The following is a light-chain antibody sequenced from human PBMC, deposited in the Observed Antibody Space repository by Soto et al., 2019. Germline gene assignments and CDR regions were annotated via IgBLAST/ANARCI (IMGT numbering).Light chain of an antibody. CDR1: QTVTNNY. CDR2: XAS. CDR3: QQYGTSRT. V-gene: IGKV3-20*01. Sequence: EIVLTQSPGTLSLSPGERXXXXXXASQTVTNNYLAWYQQRPGLXXRLLMXXASARTAGIPDRFTGSGSGTXFTLTISRLEXEDFAVYYCQQYGTSRTFGQGTKVDIK. J-gene: IGKJ1*01.